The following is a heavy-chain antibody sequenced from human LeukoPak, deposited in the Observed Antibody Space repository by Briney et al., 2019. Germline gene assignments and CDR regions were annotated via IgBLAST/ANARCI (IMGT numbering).Heavy chain of an antibody. Sequence: ASVKVSCKASGYTFTGYYMHWVRQAPGQGLEWMGWINPNSGGTNYAQKFQGRVTMTRDTSISTAYMELSRLRPDDTAVYYCARSGGGNYYDSSGYSAGYWGQGTLVTVSS. CDR2: INPNSGGT. J-gene: IGHJ4*02. D-gene: IGHD3-22*01. CDR3: ARSGGGNYYDSSGYSAGY. V-gene: IGHV1-2*02. CDR1: GYTFTGYY.